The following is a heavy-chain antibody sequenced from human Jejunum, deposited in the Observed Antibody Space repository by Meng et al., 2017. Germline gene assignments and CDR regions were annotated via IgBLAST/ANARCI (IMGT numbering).Heavy chain of an antibody. CDR3: ARATAGNSEYFQN. D-gene: IGHD4-23*01. Sequence: VRLRGSGPGLVKPAHALLLPCASSGGPMTSAGHYWSWIRQDPGKGLEWIGYIHYSGGTYYNPSLKSRVTISVDTSKNQFSLKLNSVSAADTAVYYCARATAGNSEYFQNWGQGTLVTVSS. CDR1: GGPMTSAGHY. V-gene: IGHV4-31*11. CDR2: IHYSGGT. J-gene: IGHJ1*01.